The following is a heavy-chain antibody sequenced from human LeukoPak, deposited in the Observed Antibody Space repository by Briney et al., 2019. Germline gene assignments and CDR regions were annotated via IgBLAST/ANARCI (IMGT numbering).Heavy chain of an antibody. D-gene: IGHD1-26*01. CDR3: ALGAYDY. CDR1: GYTFIDYA. CDR2: INAGDGNT. J-gene: IGHJ4*02. Sequence: ASVKVSCKAFGYTFIDYAIHWVRQAPGQRLEWMGWINAGDGNTRYSQHFQGRLTVTRDTSASTAYMELSSLRSEDTAVYYCALGAYDYWGQGTLVTVSS. V-gene: IGHV1-3*01.